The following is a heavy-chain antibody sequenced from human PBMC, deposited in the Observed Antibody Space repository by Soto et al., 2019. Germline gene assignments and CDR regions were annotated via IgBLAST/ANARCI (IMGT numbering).Heavy chain of an antibody. Sequence: SETLSLTCTVSGGSISSSSYYWGWIRQPPGKGLEWIGSIYYSGSTYYNPSLKSRVTISVDTSKNQFSLKLSSVTAADTAVYYCARHVLISFGWFDPWGQGTLVTVSS. CDR2: IYYSGST. CDR1: GGSISSSSYY. V-gene: IGHV4-39*01. D-gene: IGHD3-3*02. CDR3: ARHVLISFGWFDP. J-gene: IGHJ5*02.